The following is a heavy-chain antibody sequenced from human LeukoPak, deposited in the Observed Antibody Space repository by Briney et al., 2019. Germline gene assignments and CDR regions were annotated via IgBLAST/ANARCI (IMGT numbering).Heavy chain of an antibody. J-gene: IGHJ5*02. Sequence: PSETLSLTCTVSGGSISSYYGSWMRQTAGKGGEWVGRIYTSAITNYNPSLNSRLTMSVDPSKNQFSLKLSSVTAADTAVYYCAIDLARYSGSREFDLWGQGTLVTVSS. V-gene: IGHV4-4*07. D-gene: IGHD1-26*01. CDR1: GGSISSYY. CDR2: IYTSAIT. CDR3: AIDLARYSGSREFDL.